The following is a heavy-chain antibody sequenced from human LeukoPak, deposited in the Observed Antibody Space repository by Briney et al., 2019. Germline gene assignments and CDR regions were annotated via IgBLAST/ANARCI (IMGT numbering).Heavy chain of an antibody. Sequence: PGGSLRLSCAASGFTFSSYSMNWVRQAPGKGLEGVSYISSSSSTIYYADSVKGRFTISRDNAKNSLYLQMNSLRAEDTAVYYCAREEGGYSSSWLDYWGQGTLVTVSS. D-gene: IGHD6-13*01. CDR2: ISSSSSTI. CDR3: AREEGGYSSSWLDY. CDR1: GFTFSSYS. V-gene: IGHV3-48*04. J-gene: IGHJ4*02.